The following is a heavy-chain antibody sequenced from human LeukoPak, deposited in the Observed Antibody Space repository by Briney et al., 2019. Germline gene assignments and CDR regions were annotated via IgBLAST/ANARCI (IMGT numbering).Heavy chain of an antibody. J-gene: IGHJ4*02. D-gene: IGHD6-19*01. CDR1: GFTLSRYA. V-gene: IGHV3-23*01. CDR2: ISGSGGST. Sequence: GSLRLSRATPGFTLSRYAISWVRPAPREGLGWVSGISGSGGSTYYADSVKGRFTISRDNSKNTLYLQMNSLRAEDTAVYYCAAGIAVAGKVWGQGTLVTVSS. CDR3: AAGIAVAGKV.